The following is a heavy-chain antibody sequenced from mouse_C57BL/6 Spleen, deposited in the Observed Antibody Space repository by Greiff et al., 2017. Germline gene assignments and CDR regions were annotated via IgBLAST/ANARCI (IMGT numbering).Heavy chain of an antibody. Sequence: VQLQQPGAELVKPGASVKLSCKASGYTFTSYWMHWVKQRPGQGLEWIGMIHPNSGSTNYNEKFKSKATLTVDKSSSTAYMQLSSLTSEDSAVYDCARSTVVAPYWYFDVWGTGTTVTVSS. V-gene: IGHV1-64*01. J-gene: IGHJ1*03. CDR2: IHPNSGST. D-gene: IGHD1-1*01. CDR3: ARSTVVAPYWYFDV. CDR1: GYTFTSYW.